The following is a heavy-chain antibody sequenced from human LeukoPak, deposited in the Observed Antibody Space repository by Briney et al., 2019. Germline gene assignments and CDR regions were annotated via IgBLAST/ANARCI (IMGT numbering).Heavy chain of an antibody. CDR3: VRELKDVGDYVN. CDR1: GFTFSDYK. J-gene: IGHJ1*01. CDR2: ISQSSSSV. Sequence: GGSLRLSCAASGFTFSDYKFHWVRQAPGKGLEGFSYISQSSSSVYYTDSVKGRFTLSRDTVQNSLFPQVNTLRHEHRYIYFCVRELKDVGDYVNWGQGTLVTVSS. V-gene: IGHV3-48*02. D-gene: IGHD4-17*01.